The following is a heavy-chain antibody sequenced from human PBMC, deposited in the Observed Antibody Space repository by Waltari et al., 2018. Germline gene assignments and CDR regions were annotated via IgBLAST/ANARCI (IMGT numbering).Heavy chain of an antibody. V-gene: IGHV4-61*02. J-gene: IGHJ6*02. CDR1: GGSISSGSYY. D-gene: IGHD2-2*01. Sequence: QVQLQESGPGLVKPSQTLSLTCTVSGGSISSGSYYWSWIRQPAGKGLEWIGRIYNSGSTNYNPSLKSRVTISVETSKNQFSLKLSSVTAADTAVYYCARDCSTSCSYYYYYGMDVWGQGTTVTVSS. CDR2: IYNSGST. CDR3: ARDCSTSCSYYYYYGMDV.